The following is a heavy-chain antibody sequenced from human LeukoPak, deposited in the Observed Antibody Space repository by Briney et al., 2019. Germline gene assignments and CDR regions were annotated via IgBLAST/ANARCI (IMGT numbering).Heavy chain of an antibody. CDR3: ARDYEDRYFDY. CDR1: GFAFSTYW. V-gene: IGHV3-30-3*01. J-gene: IGHJ4*02. D-gene: IGHD3-16*01. Sequence: GGSLRLSCAASGFAFSTYWMHWVRQAPGKGLEWVAVISYDGSNKYYADSVKGRFTISRDNSKNTLYLQMNGLRAEDTAVYYCARDYEDRYFDYWGQGTLVTVSS. CDR2: ISYDGSNK.